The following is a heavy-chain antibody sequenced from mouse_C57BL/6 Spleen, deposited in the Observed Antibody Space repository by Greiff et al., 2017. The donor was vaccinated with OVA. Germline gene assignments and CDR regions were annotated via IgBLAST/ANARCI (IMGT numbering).Heavy chain of an antibody. J-gene: IGHJ2*01. CDR2: IYPGSGST. CDR3: ARRNIYYSNYYFDY. CDR1: GYTFTSYW. Sequence: QVQLQQPGAELVKPGASVKMSCKASGYTFTSYWITWVKQRPGQGLEWIGDIYPGSGSTNYNEKFKSKATLTVDTSSSTAYMQLSSLTSEDSAVYYCARRNIYYSNYYFDYWGQGTTLTVSS. V-gene: IGHV1-55*01. D-gene: IGHD2-5*01.